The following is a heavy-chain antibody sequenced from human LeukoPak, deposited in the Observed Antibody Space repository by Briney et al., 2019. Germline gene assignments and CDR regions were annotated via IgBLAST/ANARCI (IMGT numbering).Heavy chain of an antibody. J-gene: IGHJ4*02. Sequence: GGSLRLSCTASGFTFSNYWMSWVRQAPGKGLEWVANIKQDGSEKYCVDSVKGRFTISRDNAKNSLYLQMNSLRAEDTAVYYCARGGGNFDYWGQGTLVTVSS. V-gene: IGHV3-7*01. CDR2: IKQDGSEK. CDR3: ARGGGNFDY. CDR1: GFTFSNYW.